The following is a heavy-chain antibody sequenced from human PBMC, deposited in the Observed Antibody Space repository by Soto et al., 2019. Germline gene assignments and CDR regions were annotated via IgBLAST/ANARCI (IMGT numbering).Heavy chain of an antibody. V-gene: IGHV1-18*04. CDR3: ARELVLGAQYSSSARHFDY. CDR2: ISANNGNT. Sequence: QVQLVQSGAEVKKPGASVKVSCKASGYTFTSYGISWVRQAPGQGLEWMGWISANNGNTNYAQKLQGRVTMTTDTPTSTAYMELRSLRSDDTAVYYCARELVLGAQYSSSARHFDYWGQGTLVTVSS. CDR1: GYTFTSYG. D-gene: IGHD6-6*01. J-gene: IGHJ4*02.